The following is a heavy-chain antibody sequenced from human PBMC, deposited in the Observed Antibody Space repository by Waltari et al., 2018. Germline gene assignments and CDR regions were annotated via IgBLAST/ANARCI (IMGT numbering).Heavy chain of an antibody. Sequence: QVQLQQWGAGLLKPSETLSLTCAVYGGSFSGYYWSWIRQPPGKGLEWIGEMNHSGITNYNPSLKMRVTIALDTSKNQFSRKLSSVTAADTAVYYCARGHGNSSGYSPPGYWGQGTLVTVSS. CDR1: GGSFSGYY. CDR3: ARGHGNSSGYSPPGY. CDR2: MNHSGIT. V-gene: IGHV4-34*01. J-gene: IGHJ4*02. D-gene: IGHD3-22*01.